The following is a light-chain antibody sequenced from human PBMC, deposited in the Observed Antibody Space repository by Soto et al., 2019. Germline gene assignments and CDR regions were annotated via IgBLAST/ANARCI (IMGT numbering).Light chain of an antibody. CDR2: GAS. Sequence: EIVLTQSTGTLSLSPGERATLSCRASQSVSSTSLAWYQQNPGQAPRLLIYGASSRATGIPDRFSGSGSGTDFTLTISRLEPEDFAVYFCQKYGSSSYTFGEGTKLDIK. CDR1: QSVSSTS. CDR3: QKYGSSSYT. J-gene: IGKJ2*01. V-gene: IGKV3-20*01.